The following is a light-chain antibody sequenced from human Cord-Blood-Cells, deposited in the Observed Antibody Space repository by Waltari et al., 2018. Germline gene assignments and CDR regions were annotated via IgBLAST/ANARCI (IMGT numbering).Light chain of an antibody. CDR2: DAS. CDR1: QSVSSY. CDR3: QQRSNWLT. Sequence: EIVLTQSPATLSLSPGERATLSCRASQSVSSYLAWYQQKTGQAPRLLLYDASNRATGIPARCSGSGSGTDFTLTISSLEPEDFAVYYCQQRSNWLTFGGGTKVEIK. J-gene: IGKJ4*01. V-gene: IGKV3-11*01.